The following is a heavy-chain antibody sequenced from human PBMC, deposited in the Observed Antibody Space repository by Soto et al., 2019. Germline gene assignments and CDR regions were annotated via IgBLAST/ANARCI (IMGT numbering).Heavy chain of an antibody. Sequence: SETLSLTCIVSGGSISSGDYYWSWIRQPTGKGLEWIGYIYYSGSTYYNPSLKSRVTKSVDTSKNQFSLKLSSVTAADTAVYYCAGLVPAATRDYYYYGMDVWGQGTTVTVSS. CDR3: AGLVPAATRDYYYYGMDV. D-gene: IGHD2-2*01. CDR1: GGSISSGDYY. V-gene: IGHV4-30-4*01. J-gene: IGHJ6*02. CDR2: IYYSGST.